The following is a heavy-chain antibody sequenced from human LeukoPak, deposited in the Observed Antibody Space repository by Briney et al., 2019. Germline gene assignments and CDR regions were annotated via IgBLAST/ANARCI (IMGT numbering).Heavy chain of an antibody. D-gene: IGHD2-15*01. V-gene: IGHV1-2*06. CDR2: INPNSGGT. CDR3: ARQVGGSDY. J-gene: IGHJ4*02. Sequence: ASVKVSCKASGYTFTDYYMHWVGQAPGQGLEWMGRINPNSGGTNYAQKFQDRVTMTRDTSISTAYMELSRLTSDDTAVYYCARQVGGSDYWGQGTLVTVSS. CDR1: GYTFTDYY.